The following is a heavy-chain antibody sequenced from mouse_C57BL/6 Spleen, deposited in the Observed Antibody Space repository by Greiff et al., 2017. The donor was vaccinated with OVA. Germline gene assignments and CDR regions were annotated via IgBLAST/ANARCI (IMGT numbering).Heavy chain of an antibody. D-gene: IGHD1-1*01. Sequence: VQLQQPGAELVKPGASVKVSCKASGYTFTSYWMHWVKQRPGQGLEWIGRIHPSDSDTNYNQKFKGKATLTVDKSSSTAYMQLSSLTSEDSAVYFCASHYGSSYDWYFCVWGTGTTVTVAS. CDR2: IHPSDSDT. CDR1: GYTFTSYW. V-gene: IGHV1-74*01. CDR3: ASHYGSSYDWYFCV. J-gene: IGHJ1*03.